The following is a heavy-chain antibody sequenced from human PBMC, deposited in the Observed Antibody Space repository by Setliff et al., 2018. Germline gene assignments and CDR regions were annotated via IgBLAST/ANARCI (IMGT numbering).Heavy chain of an antibody. CDR3: ASPRLSYYDNGAFPSDAFDL. J-gene: IGHJ3*01. CDR1: GYPINTHY. V-gene: IGHV4-59*11. D-gene: IGHD3-22*01. CDR2: INHRGST. Sequence: SETLSLTCTVSGYPINTHYWSWIRQPPGKGLEWIGYINHRGSTNYNPSLKSRVTISVDTSKNQFSLKLRSVTAADTAVYYCASPRLSYYDNGAFPSDAFDLWGQGTMVTVSS.